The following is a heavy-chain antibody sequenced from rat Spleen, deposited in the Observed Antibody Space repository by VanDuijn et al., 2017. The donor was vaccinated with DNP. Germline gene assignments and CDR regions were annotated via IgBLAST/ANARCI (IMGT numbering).Heavy chain of an antibody. J-gene: IGHJ2*01. CDR2: IKTDGGTT. D-gene: IGHD5-1*01. CDR3: AKLANWEDYFDY. CDR1: GITFSNYW. Sequence: EVHLAETGGGLVQPGRSLELSCVASGITFSNYWMYWIRQAPGKGLEWVASIKTDGGTTYYRDSVKGRFTISRDNAENTVYLQMNSLRSEDTATYYCAKLANWEDYFDYWGQGVMVTVST. V-gene: IGHV5-58*01.